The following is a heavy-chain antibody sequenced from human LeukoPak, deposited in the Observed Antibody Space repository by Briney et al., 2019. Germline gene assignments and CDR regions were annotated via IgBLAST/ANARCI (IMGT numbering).Heavy chain of an antibody. CDR3: AKALFTYYYYGMDV. V-gene: IGHV3-23*01. Sequence: GGSLRLSCAASGFTFSSYSMNWVRQVPGKGLEWVSAISGSGGSTYYADSVKGRFSISRDNSKNTLFLQMNSLRAEDTAVYYCAKALFTYYYYGMDVWGQGTTVTVSS. CDR2: ISGSGGST. CDR1: GFTFSSYS. J-gene: IGHJ6*02.